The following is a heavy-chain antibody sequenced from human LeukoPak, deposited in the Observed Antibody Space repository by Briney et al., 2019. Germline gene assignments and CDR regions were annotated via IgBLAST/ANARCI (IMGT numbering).Heavy chain of an antibody. CDR3: ARVSQTPAYYYTSGYYYHGY. Sequence: ASVKVSCKASGYTFTSYDINWVRQATGQGLEWMGWMNPNSGNTSYAQKFQGRVTMTRDTSINTAYMELSNLRSEDTAVYYCARVSQTPAYYYTSGYYYHGYWGQGTRVTVSS. CDR2: MNPNSGNT. CDR1: GYTFTSYD. V-gene: IGHV1-8*01. D-gene: IGHD3-22*01. J-gene: IGHJ4*02.